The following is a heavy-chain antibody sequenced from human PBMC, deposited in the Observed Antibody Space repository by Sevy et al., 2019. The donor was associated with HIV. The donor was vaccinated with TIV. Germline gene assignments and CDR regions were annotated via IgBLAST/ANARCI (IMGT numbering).Heavy chain of an antibody. V-gene: IGHV3-48*03. Sequence: GGSLRLSCTASGFPFGSYEMNWVRQAPGKGLEWVSYISNSGSAKYYSDSVRGRFTISRDNAKNSLYLQMNSLRTEDTAVYYCARDLPPSATTVAHFDYWGRGTLVTVSS. D-gene: IGHD4-17*01. J-gene: IGHJ4*02. CDR2: ISNSGSAK. CDR3: ARDLPPSATTVAHFDY. CDR1: GFPFGSYE.